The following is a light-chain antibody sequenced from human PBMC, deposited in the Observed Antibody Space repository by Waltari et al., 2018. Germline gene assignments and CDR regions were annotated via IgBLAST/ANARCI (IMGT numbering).Light chain of an antibody. CDR3: GAWDTSLTAVV. J-gene: IGLJ2*01. CDR1: RSNIGSTY. Sequence: QSVLTQPPSVSAAPGQKVTISCSGGRSNIGSTYVSWYQHLPGTAPKLLIYDNNERPSGMPDRFSGSKSGTSATLGITGLQTGDEADDYCGAWDTSLTAVVFGGGTKLTVL. V-gene: IGLV1-51*01. CDR2: DNN.